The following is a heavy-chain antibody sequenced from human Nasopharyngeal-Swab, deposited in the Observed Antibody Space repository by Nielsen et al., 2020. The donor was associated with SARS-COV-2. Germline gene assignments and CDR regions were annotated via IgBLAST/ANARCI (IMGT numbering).Heavy chain of an antibody. D-gene: IGHD6-13*01. V-gene: IGHV3-49*02. CDR2: IRSKAYGGTT. CDR3: TRGPGKYSSSWYTDY. Sequence: WSRQPPGEGLEGVGFIRSKAYGGTTEYAASVKGRFTISRDDSKSIAYLQMNSLKTEDTAVYYCTRGPGKYSSSWYTDYWGQGTLVTVSS. J-gene: IGHJ4*02.